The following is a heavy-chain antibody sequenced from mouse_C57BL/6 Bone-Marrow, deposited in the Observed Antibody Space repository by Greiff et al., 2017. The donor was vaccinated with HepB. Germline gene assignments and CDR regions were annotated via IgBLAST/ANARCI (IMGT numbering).Heavy chain of an antibody. CDR3: ARNYYGLIYAMDY. D-gene: IGHD1-1*01. V-gene: IGHV1-53*01. CDR1: GYTFTSYW. Sequence: VQLQQPGTELVKPGASVKLSCKASGYTFTSYWRHWVKQRPGQGLEWIGNINPSNGGTNYNEKFKSKATLTVDKSSSTAYMQLSSLTSEDSAVYYCARNYYGLIYAMDYWGQGTSVTVSS. CDR2: INPSNGGT. J-gene: IGHJ4*01.